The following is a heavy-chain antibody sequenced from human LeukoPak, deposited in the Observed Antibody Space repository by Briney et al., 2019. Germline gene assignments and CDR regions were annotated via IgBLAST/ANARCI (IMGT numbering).Heavy chain of an antibody. J-gene: IGHJ5*02. CDR1: GGSFSGYY. D-gene: IGHD2-8*01. Sequence: PSETLSLTCAVYGGSFSGYYWSWIRKPPGKGLEWIGEINHCGSTNYNQSLKSRVTISVDTSKNQFSLKLSSVTAADTAVYYCARGPSRMVYAKTKNWFDPWDQGTLVTVSS. CDR2: INHCGST. CDR3: ARGPSRMVYAKTKNWFDP. V-gene: IGHV4-34*01.